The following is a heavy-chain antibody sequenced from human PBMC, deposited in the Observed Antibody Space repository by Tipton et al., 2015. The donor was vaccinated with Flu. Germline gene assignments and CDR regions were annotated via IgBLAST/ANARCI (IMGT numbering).Heavy chain of an antibody. CDR2: IYYSGGT. V-gene: IGHV4-39*01. CDR1: GDSMAGGSSY. CDR3: ARQVPRATFDH. Sequence: TLSLTCSVSGDSMAGGSSYWGWVRQSPGGGLEWIGTIYYSGGTFYNPSLANRVTISVDTSKNQFSLKIDSMTAADTAVYYCARQVPRATFDHWGQGTQVTVSS. J-gene: IGHJ4*02.